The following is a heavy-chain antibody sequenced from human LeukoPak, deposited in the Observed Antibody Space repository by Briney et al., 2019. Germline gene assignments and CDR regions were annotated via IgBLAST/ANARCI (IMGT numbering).Heavy chain of an antibody. Sequence: AGGSLRLSCAASGFTFSSYGMSWVRQAPGKGLEWVANIKQDGSDKYYVDSVKGRFTISRDNSKNTLYLQMNSLRAEDTAVYYCARGGSYLSAFDIWGQGTLVTVSS. CDR2: IKQDGSDK. D-gene: IGHD1-26*01. V-gene: IGHV3-7*03. J-gene: IGHJ4*02. CDR1: GFTFSSYG. CDR3: ARGGSYLSAFDI.